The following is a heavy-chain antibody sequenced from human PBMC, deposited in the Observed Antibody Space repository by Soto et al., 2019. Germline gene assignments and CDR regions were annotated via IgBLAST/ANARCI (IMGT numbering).Heavy chain of an antibody. D-gene: IGHD6-6*01. CDR3: VRDSGEQIVRRGFYYYSMDV. V-gene: IGHV3-21*01. J-gene: IGHJ6*03. CDR1: GVTFSSFS. CDR2: ILSSGGSI. Sequence: EVQLVESGGGLVKPGGSLRLSCAASGVTFSSFSFNWVRQAPGKGLEWVSFILSSGGSIYYADSVKGRFTISRENAKNSLYLQMNSLKDEDTAVYYCVRDSGEQIVRRGFYYYSMDVWGKGTTVTVSS.